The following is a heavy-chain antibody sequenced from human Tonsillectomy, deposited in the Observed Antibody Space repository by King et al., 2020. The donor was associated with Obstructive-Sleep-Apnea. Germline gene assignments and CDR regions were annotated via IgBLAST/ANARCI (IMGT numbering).Heavy chain of an antibody. Sequence: VQLQESGPGLVKPSQTLSLTCTVSGGSISSGDYYWSWIRQPPGKGLEWIGYIYHSGSTYYNPSLKSRVTISVDTSKNQFSLKLSSVTAADTAVYYCARGRSSSWYGEERTEDVDYWGQGTLVTVSS. CDR3: ARGRSSSWYGEERTEDVDY. CDR1: GGSISSGDYY. J-gene: IGHJ4*02. D-gene: IGHD6-13*01. CDR2: IYHSGST. V-gene: IGHV4-30-4*01.